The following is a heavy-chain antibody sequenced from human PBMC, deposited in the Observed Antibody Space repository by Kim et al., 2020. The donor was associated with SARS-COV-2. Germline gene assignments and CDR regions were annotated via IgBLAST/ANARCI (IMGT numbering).Heavy chain of an antibody. D-gene: IGHD1-26*01. J-gene: IGHJ4*02. CDR2: IWYDGSNK. CDR3: ARVSGAWELLGMVDY. V-gene: IGHV3-33*01. CDR1: GFTFSSYG. Sequence: GGSLRLSCVASGFTFSSYGMHWVRQAPGKGLEWVAVIWYDGSNKYYADSVKGRFTISRDNSKNTLYLQMNSLRAEDTAVYYCARVSGAWELLGMVDYWGQGTLVTVSS.